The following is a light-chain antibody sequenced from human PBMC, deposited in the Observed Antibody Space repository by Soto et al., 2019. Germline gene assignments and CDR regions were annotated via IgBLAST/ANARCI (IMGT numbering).Light chain of an antibody. V-gene: IGKV1-39*01. CDR3: QQDLRPPLT. CDR1: QSISSY. Sequence: DIQMTQSPSSVSASVGDRVTITCRASQSISSYLNWYQQKPGKAPKLLIYAASSLQSGVPSRFSASGSGTDFTLTISSLQPEDFATYYCQQDLRPPLTFGPGTKVDIK. CDR2: AAS. J-gene: IGKJ3*01.